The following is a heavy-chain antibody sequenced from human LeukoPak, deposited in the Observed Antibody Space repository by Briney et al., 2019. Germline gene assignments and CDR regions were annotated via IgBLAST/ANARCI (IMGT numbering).Heavy chain of an antibody. J-gene: IGHJ4*02. V-gene: IGHV4-34*01. D-gene: IGHD3-3*01. CDR1: GGSFSGYY. CDR3: ARGPLLHY. Sequence: SETLSLTCAVYGGSFSGYYWSWIRQPPGKGLEWIGEISHSGSTNYNPSLKSRVTISVDKSKNHFSLKLSSVTAADTAVYYCARGPLLHYWGQGTLVTVSS. CDR2: ISHSGST.